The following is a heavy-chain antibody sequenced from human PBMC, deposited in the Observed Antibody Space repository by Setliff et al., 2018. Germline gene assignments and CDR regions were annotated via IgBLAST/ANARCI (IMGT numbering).Heavy chain of an antibody. CDR3: ATRTFAVVPASAFDHHYFYGMDV. Sequence: AETLSLTCTVSGGSISPYFWSWIRQPPGKGLEWIGYIYHNGNTNFNPSLKSRVNMSVDTSRNQFSLILSSLTAADSGVYFCATRTFAVVPASAFDHHYFYGMDVWGRGTTVTVSS. V-gene: IGHV4-4*08. J-gene: IGHJ6*02. CDR2: IYHNGNT. D-gene: IGHD2-21*01. CDR1: GGSISPYF.